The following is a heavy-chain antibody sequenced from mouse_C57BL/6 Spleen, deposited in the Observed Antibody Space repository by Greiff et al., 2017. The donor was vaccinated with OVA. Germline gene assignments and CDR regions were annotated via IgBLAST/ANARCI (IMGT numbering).Heavy chain of an antibody. V-gene: IGHV5-17*01. Sequence: EVKLMESGGGLVKPGGSLKLSCAASGFTFSDYGMHWVRQAPEKGLEWVAYISSGSSTIYYADTVKGRFTISRDNAKNTLFLQMTSLRSEDTAMYYCARDYDYDGGWFAYWGQGTLVTVSA. CDR2: ISSGSSTI. CDR1: GFTFSDYG. J-gene: IGHJ3*01. D-gene: IGHD2-4*01. CDR3: ARDYDYDGGWFAY.